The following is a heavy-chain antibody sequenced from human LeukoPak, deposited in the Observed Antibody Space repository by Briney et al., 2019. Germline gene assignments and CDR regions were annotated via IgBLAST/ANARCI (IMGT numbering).Heavy chain of an antibody. J-gene: IGHJ4*02. CDR3: ARDAADTVRGGDY. Sequence: ASVTVSCKASGYIFSTYGISWARQAPGQGLEWVGWISAHNGNTNYAQKVQGRVTMTTDTSTTTAYLELRSLRSDDTAVYYCARDAADTVRGGDYWGQGTLVTVSS. V-gene: IGHV1-18*01. D-gene: IGHD5-18*01. CDR2: ISAHNGNT. CDR1: GYIFSTYG.